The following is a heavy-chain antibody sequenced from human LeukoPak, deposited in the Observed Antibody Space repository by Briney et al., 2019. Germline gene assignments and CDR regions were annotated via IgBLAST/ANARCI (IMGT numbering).Heavy chain of an antibody. CDR2: ISFDGGDQ. Sequence: GGSLRLSCAASGFTFSSYAMSWVRQAPGNGLEWVAVISFDGGDQHFADSVKGRFILSRDNSKNIVYMQMNSLRAEDTAVYYCAKVRKFKSTNRLNDAFEIWGQGTMVTVSP. CDR1: GFTFSSYA. V-gene: IGHV3-30*18. J-gene: IGHJ3*02. D-gene: IGHD2-8*01. CDR3: AKVRKFKSTNRLNDAFEI.